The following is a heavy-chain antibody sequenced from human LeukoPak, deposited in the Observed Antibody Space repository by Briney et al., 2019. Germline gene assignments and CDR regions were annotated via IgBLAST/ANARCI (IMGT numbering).Heavy chain of an antibody. CDR3: ARDSGYSYGPFDY. D-gene: IGHD5-18*01. CDR2: IYYSGST. V-gene: IGHV4-31*03. Sequence: SQTLSLTCTVSGGSITSGGYYWSWIRQYPGKGLEWIGYIYYSGSTYYNPSLKSRFTISVDTSKNQFSLKLSSVTAADTAVYYCARDSGYSYGPFDYWGQGTLVTVSS. CDR1: GGSITSGGYY. J-gene: IGHJ4*02.